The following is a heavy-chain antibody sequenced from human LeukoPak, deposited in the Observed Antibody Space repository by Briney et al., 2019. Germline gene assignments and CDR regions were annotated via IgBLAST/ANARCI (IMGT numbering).Heavy chain of an antibody. CDR3: AKGAYYDILTGYSDPNFDY. D-gene: IGHD3-9*01. CDR1: GFTFSSYA. Sequence: GGSLRLSCAASGFTFSSYAMSWVRQAPGKGLEWVSAISGSGGSTYYADSVKGRFTISRDNAKNSLYLQMNSLRAEDTALYYCAKGAYYDILTGYSDPNFDYWGQGTLVTVSS. J-gene: IGHJ4*02. CDR2: ISGSGGST. V-gene: IGHV3-23*01.